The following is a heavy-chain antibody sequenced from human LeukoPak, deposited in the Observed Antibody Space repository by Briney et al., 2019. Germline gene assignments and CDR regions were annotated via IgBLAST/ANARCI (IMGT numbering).Heavy chain of an antibody. CDR1: GGSISSYY. J-gene: IGHJ3*02. CDR2: IYYSGST. V-gene: IGHV4-59*01. D-gene: IGHD1-26*01. CDR3: PSRGSYGTHDATDI. Sequence: SGTLCLTCTVSGGSISSYYWSWIRQPPGKGLEWIGHIYYSGSTNYNPSLKSRVTISVDTSKHQFSLTLSSVTAADTAVYYCPSRGSYGTHDATDISGQGTMVTLSS.